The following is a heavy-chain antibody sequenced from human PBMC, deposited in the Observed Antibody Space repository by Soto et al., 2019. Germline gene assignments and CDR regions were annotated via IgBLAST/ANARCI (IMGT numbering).Heavy chain of an antibody. CDR1: SGSFSGYY. CDR3: ARAPKVSGSSQTRPDF. Sequence: ETLSLTCSIYSGSFSGYYWSWIRQPPGKGLEWIGEISQSGNTNYSPSLKSRVSISIDTSKKQFSLNLASVSAADTAVYYCARAPKVSGSSQTRPDFWGQGTLVTVSS. D-gene: IGHD6-6*01. V-gene: IGHV4-34*01. J-gene: IGHJ4*02. CDR2: ISQSGNT.